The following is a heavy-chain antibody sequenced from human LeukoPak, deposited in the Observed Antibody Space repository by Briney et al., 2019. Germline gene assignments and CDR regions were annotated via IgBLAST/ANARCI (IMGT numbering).Heavy chain of an antibody. CDR1: GFTFSSYA. D-gene: IGHD3-22*01. CDR3: AKSRDVMIVVVITYYFVY. CDR2: ISGSGGST. J-gene: IGHJ4*03. V-gene: IGHV3-23*01. Sequence: GGSLRLSCAASGFTFSSYAMSWVRQAPGKGLEWVSDISGSGGSTYYADSVKGRFTISRDNSKNTLYLQMNSLRAEDTAVYYCAKSRDVMIVVVITYYFVYWGDRTLGTVSS.